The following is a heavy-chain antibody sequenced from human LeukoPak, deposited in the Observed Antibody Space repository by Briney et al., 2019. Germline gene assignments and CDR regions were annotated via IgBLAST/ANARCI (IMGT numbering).Heavy chain of an antibody. D-gene: IGHD6-13*01. J-gene: IGHJ4*02. V-gene: IGHV3-74*01. Sequence: PGGSLRLSCAASGFTFSSYWMHWARQAPGKGLVWVSRIKSDGSRTDYADSVKGRFTISRDNAKNTLYLQMNSLRAEDTAVYYCSAGPNFDYWGQGMLVTVSS. CDR1: GFTFSSYW. CDR3: SAGPNFDY. CDR2: IKSDGSRT.